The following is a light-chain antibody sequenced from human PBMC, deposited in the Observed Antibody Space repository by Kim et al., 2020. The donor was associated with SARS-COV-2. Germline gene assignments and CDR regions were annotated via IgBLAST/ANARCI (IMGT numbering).Light chain of an antibody. CDR3: QQYSSSPWT. CDR2: GAS. V-gene: IGKV3-20*01. CDR1: QSFTSSY. Sequence: PGERATLSCRASQSFTSSYLAWYQQKSGQAPRLLIYGASSRATGIPDRFSGSGSGTDFTLTISRLEPEDFAVYYCQQYSSSPWTFGQGTKVDIK. J-gene: IGKJ1*01.